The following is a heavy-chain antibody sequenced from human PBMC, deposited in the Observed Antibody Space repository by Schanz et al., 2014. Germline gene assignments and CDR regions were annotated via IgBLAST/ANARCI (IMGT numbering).Heavy chain of an antibody. J-gene: IGHJ3*02. CDR1: GYPFTSDD. V-gene: IGHV1-18*01. CDR2: ISTSNGNT. Sequence: QVQLVQSGAEVKKPGASVKVSCRASGYPFTSDDITWVRQAPGQGLEWMGWISTSNGNTNYIQKLQGRVTFTADKSTSTAYMELSSLRYEDTALYYCARGTMPGTFDIWGQGTMVTVSS. D-gene: IGHD2-2*01. CDR3: ARGTMPGTFDI.